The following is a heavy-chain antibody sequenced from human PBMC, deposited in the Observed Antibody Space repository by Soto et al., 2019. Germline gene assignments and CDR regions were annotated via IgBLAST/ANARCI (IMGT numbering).Heavy chain of an antibody. CDR3: AKDSDSGFGELNWFDP. CDR1: GFTFSSYA. CDR2: ISGSGGST. Sequence: GGSLRLSCAASGFTFSSYAMSWVRQAPGKGLEWVSAISGSGGSTYYADSVKGRFTISRDNSKNTRYLQMNGLRAEDTAVYYCAKDSDSGFGELNWFDPWGQGTLVTVSS. J-gene: IGHJ5*02. V-gene: IGHV3-23*01. D-gene: IGHD3-10*01.